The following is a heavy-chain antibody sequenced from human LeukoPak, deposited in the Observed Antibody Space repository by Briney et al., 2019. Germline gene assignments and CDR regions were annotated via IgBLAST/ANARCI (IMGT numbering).Heavy chain of an antibody. CDR1: GFSLSTSGVG. D-gene: IGHD3-16*02. V-gene: IGHV2-5*01. CDR3: ANMITFGGVIVPVGFDY. J-gene: IGHJ4*02. CDR2: IYWNDDK. Sequence: SGPTLVNPTQTLTLTCTFSGFSLSTSGVGVGWIRQPPGKALEWFALIYWNDDKRYSPSLKSRLTITKDTSKNQVVLTMTNMDPVDTATYYCANMITFGGVIVPVGFDYWGQGTLVTVSS.